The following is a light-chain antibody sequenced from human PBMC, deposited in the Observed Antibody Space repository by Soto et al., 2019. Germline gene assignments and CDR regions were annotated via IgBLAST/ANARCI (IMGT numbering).Light chain of an antibody. V-gene: IGLV1-40*01. CDR3: QSYDSTLSATYV. Sequence: QSVLTQPPSVSGAPGQRVTISCTGSSSNIGAGYDVHWYQQRPGAAPKLLISANINRPSGVPDRFSGSKSGTSASLAITGLQADDEGDYYCQSYDSTLSATYVFGNGTKVTV. J-gene: IGLJ1*01. CDR2: ANI. CDR1: SSNIGAGYD.